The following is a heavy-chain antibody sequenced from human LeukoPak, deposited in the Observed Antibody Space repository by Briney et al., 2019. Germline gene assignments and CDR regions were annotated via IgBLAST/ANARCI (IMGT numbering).Heavy chain of an antibody. CDR2: IIPIFGTA. D-gene: IGHD5-12*01. V-gene: IGHV1-69*05. CDR3: ARGHISGYDSGPKFYYYYYYMDV. J-gene: IGHJ6*03. CDR1: GGTFSSYA. Sequence: GASVKVSCKASGGTFSSYAISWVRQAPGQGLEWMGGIIPIFGTANYAQKFQGRVTITTDESTSTAHMELSSLRSEDTAVYYCARGHISGYDSGPKFYYYYYYMDVWGKGTTVTVSS.